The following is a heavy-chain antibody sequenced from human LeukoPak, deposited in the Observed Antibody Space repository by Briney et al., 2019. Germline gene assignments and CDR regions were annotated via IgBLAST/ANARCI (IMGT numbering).Heavy chain of an antibody. CDR2: INWNGGST. V-gene: IGHV3-20*04. D-gene: IGHD3-10*01. J-gene: IGHJ4*02. Sequence: PGRSLRLSCAASGFTFDDYGMSWVRQAPGKGLEWVSGINWNGGSTGYADSLKGRFTISRDNAKNSLYLQMNSLRAEDTALYYCARGYGSGEDGDYWGQGTLVTVSS. CDR3: ARGYGSGEDGDY. CDR1: GFTFDDYG.